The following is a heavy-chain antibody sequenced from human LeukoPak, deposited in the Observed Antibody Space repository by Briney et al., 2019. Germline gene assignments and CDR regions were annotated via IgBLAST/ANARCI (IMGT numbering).Heavy chain of an antibody. CDR3: ARNDFWSGYPRDY. J-gene: IGHJ4*02. Sequence: SETLSLTCTVSGGSISSGDYYWNWIRQPPGKGLEWIGYIYYSGSTYYNPSLKSRVTISVDTSKNQFSLKLSSVTAADTAVYYCARNDFWSGYPRDYWGQGTLGSVSS. CDR1: GGSISSGDYY. D-gene: IGHD3-3*01. V-gene: IGHV4-30-4*08. CDR2: IYYSGST.